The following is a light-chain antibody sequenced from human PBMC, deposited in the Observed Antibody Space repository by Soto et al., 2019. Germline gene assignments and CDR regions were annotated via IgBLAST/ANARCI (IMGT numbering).Light chain of an antibody. CDR1: INDVGGYNY. Sequence: QSALTRPPSASGSPGQAGTIFCAGTINDVGGYNYVSWYQQHPGKVPQLMIYQVTKRPSGVPDRFSASKSDTTASLTISGLQAEDEGDYYCMSYAGGNRFVFGTG. V-gene: IGLV2-8*01. CDR3: MSYAGGNRFV. CDR2: QVT. J-gene: IGLJ1*01.